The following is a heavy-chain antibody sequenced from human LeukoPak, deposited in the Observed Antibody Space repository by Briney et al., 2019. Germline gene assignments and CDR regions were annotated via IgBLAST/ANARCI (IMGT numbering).Heavy chain of an antibody. J-gene: IGHJ4*02. CDR1: GFTFSSYW. CDR2: INSDWSST. Sequence: PGGSLRLSCAASGFTFSSYWMHWVRQAPGKGLVWVSRINSDWSSTSYADSVRGRFTISRDNAKNTLYLQMNSLRAEDTAVYYCARSAHCSGGSCYSPFDYWGQGTLVTVSS. V-gene: IGHV3-74*01. D-gene: IGHD2-15*01. CDR3: ARSAHCSGGSCYSPFDY.